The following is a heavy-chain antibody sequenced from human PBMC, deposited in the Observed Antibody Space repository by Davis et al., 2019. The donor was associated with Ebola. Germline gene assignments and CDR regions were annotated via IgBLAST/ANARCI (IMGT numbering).Heavy chain of an antibody. V-gene: IGHV4-59*01. CDR1: GGSISSYY. CDR3: ARGSALAAAGTGFDYWGQGTLVTVSSGMDV. Sequence: SETLSLTCTVSGGSISSYYWSWIRQPPGKGLEWIGYIYYSGSTNYNPSLKSRVTISVDTSKNQFSLKLSSVTAADTAVYYCARGSALAAAGTGFDYWGQGTLVTVSSGMDVWGQGTTVTVSS. CDR2: IYYSGST. D-gene: IGHD6-13*01. J-gene: IGHJ6*02.